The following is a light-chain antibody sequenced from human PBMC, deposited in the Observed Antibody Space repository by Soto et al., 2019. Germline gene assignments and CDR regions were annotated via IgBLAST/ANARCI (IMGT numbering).Light chain of an antibody. CDR2: DTS. CDR1: QSVNNY. V-gene: IGKV3-11*01. J-gene: IGKJ3*01. Sequence: EIVLTQSPATLSLSPGDRATLSCRASQSVNNYLDWYQHKPGQAPRLLIFDTSNRVTGIPARFSGSGSGSDFTLTISSLEPEDFAVYFCRHRNYWPPTFTFGPGTRVDIK. CDR3: RHRNYWPPTFT.